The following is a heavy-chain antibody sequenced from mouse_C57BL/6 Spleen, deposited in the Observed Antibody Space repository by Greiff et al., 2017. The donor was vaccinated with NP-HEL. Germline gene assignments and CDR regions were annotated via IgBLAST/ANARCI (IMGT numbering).Heavy chain of an antibody. J-gene: IGHJ1*03. CDR2: ISSGSSTI. CDR1: GFTFSDYG. D-gene: IGHD1-1*01. CDR3: ARNYVDWYFDV. Sequence: DVKLQESGGGLVKPGGSLKLSCAASGFTFSDYGMHWVRQAPEKGLEWVAYISSGSSTIYYADTVKGRFTISRDNAKNTLFLQMTSLRSEDTAMYYCARNYVDWYFDVWGTGTTVTVSS. V-gene: IGHV5-17*01.